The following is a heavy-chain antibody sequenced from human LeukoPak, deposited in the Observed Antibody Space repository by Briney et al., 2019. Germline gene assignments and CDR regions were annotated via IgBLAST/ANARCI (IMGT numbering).Heavy chain of an antibody. CDR2: IIGSGSGGST. Sequence: GGSLRLSCAASGFTFSSYAMSWVRQAPGKGLEWVSTIIGSGSGGSTYYADSVKGRFTISRDNSKDTLYLQMNSLRAEDTAVYYCAKLLAVTNSYYFNYWGQGTLVTVSS. CDR1: GFTFSSYA. V-gene: IGHV3-23*01. CDR3: AKLLAVTNSYYFNY. D-gene: IGHD6-19*01. J-gene: IGHJ4*02.